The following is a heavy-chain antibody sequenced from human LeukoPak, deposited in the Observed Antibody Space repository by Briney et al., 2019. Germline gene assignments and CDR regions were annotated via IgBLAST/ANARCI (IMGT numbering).Heavy chain of an antibody. J-gene: IGHJ3*02. CDR2: ISSSSSTI. CDR1: GFTFSSYS. CDR3: ARDQGGTTPDAFDI. V-gene: IGHV3-48*01. D-gene: IGHD1-1*01. Sequence: GGSLRLSCAASGFTFSSYSMNWVRQAPGKGLEWVSYISSSSSTIYYADSVKGRFTISRDNAKNSLYLQMNSLRAEDTAVYYCARDQGGTTPDAFDIWGQGTMVTVSS.